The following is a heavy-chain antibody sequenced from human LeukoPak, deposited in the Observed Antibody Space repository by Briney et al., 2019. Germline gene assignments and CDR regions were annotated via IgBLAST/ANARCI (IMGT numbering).Heavy chain of an antibody. CDR1: GYTFTRYG. D-gene: IGHD3-22*01. Sequence: ASVKVSCKASGYTFTRYGISWVRQAPGQGLEWMGWINPNNGNTNYVQKLQGRVTMTTDTSTSTAYMELRSLRSDDTAGYYCARVGYDSSGRHRYAFDIWGQGTMVTVSS. CDR3: ARVGYDSSGRHRYAFDI. CDR2: INPNNGNT. J-gene: IGHJ3*02. V-gene: IGHV1-18*01.